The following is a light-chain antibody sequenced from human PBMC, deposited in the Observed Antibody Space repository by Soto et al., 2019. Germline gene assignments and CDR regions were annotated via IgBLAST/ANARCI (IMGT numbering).Light chain of an antibody. CDR2: DVS. Sequence: QSALAQPASVSGSPGQSITISCTGTSSDVGAYSYVSWYQQHPGKAPKLIIYDVSDRPSGISNRFSGSKSDNTASLTISGLQAEDEAEYYCNSYTSTSTYVYATATNVAVL. CDR3: NSYTSTSTYV. CDR1: SSDVGAYSY. J-gene: IGLJ1*01. V-gene: IGLV2-14*01.